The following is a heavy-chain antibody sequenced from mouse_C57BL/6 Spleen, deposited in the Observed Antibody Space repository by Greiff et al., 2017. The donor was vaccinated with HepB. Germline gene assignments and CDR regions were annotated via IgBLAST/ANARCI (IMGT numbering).Heavy chain of an antibody. Sequence: QVQLQQSGAELVKPGASVKISCKASGYAFSSYWMNWVKQRPGKGLEWIGQIYPGDGDTNYNGKFKGKATLTADKSSSTAYMQLSSLTSEDAAVYFCARVATMIRRRGYYFDYWGQGTTLTVSS. D-gene: IGHD2-4*01. CDR3: ARVATMIRRRGYYFDY. V-gene: IGHV1-80*01. CDR2: IYPGDGDT. J-gene: IGHJ2*01. CDR1: GYAFSSYW.